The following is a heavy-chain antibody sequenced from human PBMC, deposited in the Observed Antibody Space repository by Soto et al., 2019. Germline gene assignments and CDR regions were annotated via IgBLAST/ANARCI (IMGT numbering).Heavy chain of an antibody. Sequence: EVQMLESGGGLVQPGGSLRLSCAASGFTFSSYAMSWVRQAPGKGLEWVSAISGSGGSTYYADSVKGRFTISRDNSKNTLYLQMNSLRAEDTAVYYCAKAVRGVPRHFDYWGQGTLVTVSS. CDR3: AKAVRGVPRHFDY. CDR2: ISGSGGST. D-gene: IGHD3-10*01. J-gene: IGHJ4*02. CDR1: GFTFSSYA. V-gene: IGHV3-23*01.